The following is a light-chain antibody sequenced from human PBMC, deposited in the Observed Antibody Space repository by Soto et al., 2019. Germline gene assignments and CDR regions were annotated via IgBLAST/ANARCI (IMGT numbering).Light chain of an antibody. J-gene: IGLJ2*01. CDR2: ANR. CDR3: QSYDRRLSGREV. V-gene: IGLV1-40*01. CDR1: SSSIGGGYD. Sequence: QSVLTQPPSVSGAPGQRVTISCTGSSSSIGGGYDVHWYQQIPGRAPKLLIYANRNRPSGVPDRFSGSKSGTSASLAITGLQTEDEADYYCQSYDRRLSGREVFGGGTKLTVL.